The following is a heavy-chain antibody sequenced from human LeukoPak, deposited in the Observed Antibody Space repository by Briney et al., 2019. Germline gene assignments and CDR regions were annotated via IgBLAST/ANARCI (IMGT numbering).Heavy chain of an antibody. J-gene: IGHJ6*02. Sequence: SETLSLTCTVSGGSISSYYWSWIRQPAGKGLEWIGRIYTSGSTNYNPSLKSRVTMSVDTSKNQYSLKLSSVTAADTAVYYCARDRRDSSSWYPSDYYGMGVWGQGTTVTVSS. D-gene: IGHD6-13*01. V-gene: IGHV4-4*07. CDR2: IYTSGST. CDR1: GGSISSYY. CDR3: ARDRRDSSSWYPSDYYGMGV.